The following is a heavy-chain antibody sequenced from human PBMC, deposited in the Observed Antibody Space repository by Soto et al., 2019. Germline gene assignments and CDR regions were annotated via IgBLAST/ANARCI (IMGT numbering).Heavy chain of an antibody. J-gene: IGHJ4*02. CDR1: GYTFTSYG. CDR3: ARDRGGGSYPIDY. CDR2: ISAYTGKT. D-gene: IGHD1-26*01. Sequence: QVQLVQSGAEVKKPGASVKVSCKASGYTFTSYGISWVRQAPGQGLEWTGWISAYTGKTNDAQKIQGRVNMTTDTSTSTAYMELRSLRSDDTSVYYCARDRGGGSYPIDYWGQGTLVTVSS. V-gene: IGHV1-18*01.